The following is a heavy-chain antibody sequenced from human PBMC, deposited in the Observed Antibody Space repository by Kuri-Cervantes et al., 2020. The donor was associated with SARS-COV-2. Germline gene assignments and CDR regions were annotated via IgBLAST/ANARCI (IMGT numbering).Heavy chain of an antibody. Sequence: GSLRLSCAASGFTFSSYAMSWIRQPPGKGLEWIGYFYSTGVTNYDPSLKTRVTISTDASKNQLSLKSTSVTAADTAVYYCARDNILFSGSGFDTWGQGALVTVSS. V-gene: IGHV4-59*01. J-gene: IGHJ5*02. CDR2: FYSTGVT. CDR3: ARDNILFSGSGFDT. CDR1: GFTFSSYA. D-gene: IGHD1-26*01.